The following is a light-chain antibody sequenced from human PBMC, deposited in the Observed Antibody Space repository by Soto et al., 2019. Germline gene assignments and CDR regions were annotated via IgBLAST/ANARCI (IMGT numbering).Light chain of an antibody. Sequence: QSAVGQPASVSGSRGQPIPISCTGTSSDGSRYKNVFWFQQHPGKVPQLIIYDVSNWPSGVSDRFSGSKSGNTASLTISGFHPEDEADYYCSSFTSSSTFAFGTVTEVTVL. CDR3: SSFTSSSTFA. CDR1: SSDGSRYKN. CDR2: DVS. V-gene: IGLV2-14*03. J-gene: IGLJ1*01.